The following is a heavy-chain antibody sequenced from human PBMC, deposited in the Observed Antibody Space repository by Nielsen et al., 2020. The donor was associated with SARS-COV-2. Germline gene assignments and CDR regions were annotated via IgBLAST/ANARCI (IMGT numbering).Heavy chain of an antibody. CDR2: IIPIFGTA. J-gene: IGHJ4*02. Sequence: SVKVSCKASGGTFSSYAISWVRQAPGQGLEWMGGIIPIFGTANYAQKFQGRVTITADESTSTAYMELSSLRSEDTAVYYCARAGPGYCSGGSCYPLYWGQGTLVTVSS. V-gene: IGHV1-69*13. CDR3: ARAGPGYCSGGSCYPLY. CDR1: GGTFSSYA. D-gene: IGHD2-15*01.